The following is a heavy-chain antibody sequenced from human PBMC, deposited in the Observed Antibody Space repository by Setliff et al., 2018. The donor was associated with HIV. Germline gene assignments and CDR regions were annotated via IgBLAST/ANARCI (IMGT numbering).Heavy chain of an antibody. V-gene: IGHV3-7*01. D-gene: IGHD3-10*01. CDR1: RFDFNNYW. CDR2: IGQDGSEK. Sequence: LRLSCAASRFDFNNYWMGWVRQAPGKGLEWVANIGQDGSEKNYVDSVKGRFTISRDNAKNSMDLQMNSLRAEDTAIYYCARKLRPGHGVDVWGQGTTVTVSS. CDR3: ARKLRPGHGVDV. J-gene: IGHJ6*02.